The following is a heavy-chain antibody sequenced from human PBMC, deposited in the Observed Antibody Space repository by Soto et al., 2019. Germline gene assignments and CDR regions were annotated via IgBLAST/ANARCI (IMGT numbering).Heavy chain of an antibody. CDR3: AREAENCTNGVCYKEDY. J-gene: IGHJ4*02. V-gene: IGHV4-34*01. CDR2: INHSGST. Sequence: SETLSLTCAVYGGSFSGYYWSWIRQPPGKGLEWIGEINHSGSTNYNPSLKSRVTISVDTSKNQFSLKLSSVTAADTAVYYCAREAENCTNGVCYKEDYWGQGTLVTVSS. D-gene: IGHD2-8*01. CDR1: GGSFSGYY.